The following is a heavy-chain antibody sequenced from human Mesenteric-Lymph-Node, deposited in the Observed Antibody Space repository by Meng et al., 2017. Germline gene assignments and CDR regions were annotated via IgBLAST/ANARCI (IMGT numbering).Heavy chain of an antibody. Sequence: HQVRLWGVLDITGGSLSLCRAASGFTFCDYDMAWILQPPGQGLEWIASIGPTSGSLYYADSVKGRFSIARDNAKNSLSLQMGSLRVEDTAVYYCARDHGFLNWFDPWGQGTLVTVSS. V-gene: IGHV3-11*04. CDR2: IGPTSGSL. CDR3: ARDHGFLNWFDP. CDR1: GFTFCDYD. D-gene: IGHD2/OR15-2a*01. J-gene: IGHJ5*02.